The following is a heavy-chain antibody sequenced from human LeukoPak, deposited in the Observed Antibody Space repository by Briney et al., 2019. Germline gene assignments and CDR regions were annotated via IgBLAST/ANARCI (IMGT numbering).Heavy chain of an antibody. J-gene: IGHJ4*02. D-gene: IGHD5-24*01. V-gene: IGHV4-34*09. CDR2: IYYSGST. CDR3: ARGYIPRFRVLDY. CDR1: DGSLSGYY. Sequence: KTSETLSLTCAVYDGSLSGYYWGWIRQPPGKGLEWIGCIYYSGSTYYNPSLKSRVTISVDTSKNQFSLKLSSVTAADTAVYYCARGYIPRFRVLDYWGQGTLVTVSS.